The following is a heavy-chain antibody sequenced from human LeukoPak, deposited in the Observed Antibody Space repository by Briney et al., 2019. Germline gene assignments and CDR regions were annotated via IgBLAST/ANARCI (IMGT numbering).Heavy chain of an antibody. D-gene: IGHD6-19*01. Sequence: PGGSLRLSCAASGTTFEDYAMHWVRQAPGKGLEWVSFISGDGGTTYYADSVKGRFTISRDNSKTSLYLQMNSLRTEDTALYYCAKDQGASGWGAFDYWGQGTLVTVSS. CDR2: ISGDGGTT. CDR1: GTTFEDYA. CDR3: AKDQGASGWGAFDY. V-gene: IGHV3-43*02. J-gene: IGHJ4*02.